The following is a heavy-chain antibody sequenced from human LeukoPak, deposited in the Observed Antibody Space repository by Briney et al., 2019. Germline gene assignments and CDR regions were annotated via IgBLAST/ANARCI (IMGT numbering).Heavy chain of an antibody. CDR1: GYNFASYW. CDR3: ARHNNWGFDY. D-gene: IGHD7-27*01. J-gene: IGHJ4*02. Sequence: GESLKISCKVSGYNFASYWIGWVRQMSGKGLEWEGIIHPNDDSTIYSPSFQGQVTISADKSISTAYLQWSTLKASDTAIYYCARHNNWGFDYWDRGTLVTVSS. V-gene: IGHV5-51*01. CDR2: IHPNDDST.